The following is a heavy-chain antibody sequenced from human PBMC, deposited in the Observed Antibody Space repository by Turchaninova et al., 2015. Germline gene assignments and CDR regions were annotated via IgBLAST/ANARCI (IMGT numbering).Heavy chain of an antibody. CDR2: RKQDGSEK. V-gene: IGHV3-7*01. CDR3: ASRVVPARPEYFDY. CDR1: GFTFSSHW. J-gene: IGHJ4*02. Sequence: EVQLVGSGGGLVQPGGSLRLRCAAFGFTFSSHWMSWVRQAPGKGQEWGAKRKQDGSEKYYMDSVKGRFTISRDDAQNSLFLQMNSLRDEDTAVYYCASRVVPARPEYFDYWGQGTLVTVSS. D-gene: IGHD2-2*01.